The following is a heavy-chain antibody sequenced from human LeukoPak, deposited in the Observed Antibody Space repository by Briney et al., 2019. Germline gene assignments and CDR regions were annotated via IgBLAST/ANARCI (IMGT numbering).Heavy chain of an antibody. D-gene: IGHD3-10*01. CDR1: GFRFNNYD. CDR2: ISGNGDST. J-gene: IGHJ4*02. CDR3: ARPLYGSGTYFFDF. Sequence: GGSLRLSCVASGFRFNNYDMSWVRQAPGKGLYLVSSISGNGDSTYYAGSVKGRFTTSRDNSKNTLYLQMNSLRAEDTAIYYCARPLYGSGTYFFDFWGQGTLVTVSS. V-gene: IGHV3-23*01.